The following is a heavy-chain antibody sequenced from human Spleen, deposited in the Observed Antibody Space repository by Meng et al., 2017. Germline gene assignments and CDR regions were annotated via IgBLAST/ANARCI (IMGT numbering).Heavy chain of an antibody. D-gene: IGHD1-26*01. V-gene: IGHV4-30-4*01. CDR1: GVSISSGDYY. CDR3: ARAPRGTYFDY. Sequence: QVQLQQWGAGLLKPSETLSLTCAVSGVSISSGDYYWTWIRQPPGKGLEWIGSIAYSGSTYYNPSLTSRISMSGDPSKSQFSLKVSSVTAADTAVYFCARAPRGTYFDYWGQGTLVTVSS. J-gene: IGHJ4*02. CDR2: IAYSGST.